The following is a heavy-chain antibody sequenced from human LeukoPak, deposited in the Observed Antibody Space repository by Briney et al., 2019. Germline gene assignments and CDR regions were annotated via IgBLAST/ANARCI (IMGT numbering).Heavy chain of an antibody. V-gene: IGHV3-13*04. J-gene: IGHJ3*02. CDR1: GFTFSSYD. Sequence: PGGSLRLSCAASGFTFSSYDMHWVRQATGKGLEWVSAIGYGGDTHYSGSVKGRFTISRENAKNSLYLQMNSLGAGDTAVYYCARAYRGYYGSGSYYNDAFDIWGQGTMVTVSS. CDR2: IGYGGDT. D-gene: IGHD3-10*01. CDR3: ARAYRGYYGSGSYYNDAFDI.